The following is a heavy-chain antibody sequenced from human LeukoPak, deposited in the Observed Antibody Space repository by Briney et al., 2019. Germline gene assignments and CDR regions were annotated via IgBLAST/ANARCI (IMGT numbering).Heavy chain of an antibody. Sequence: SETLSLTCTVSGGSISNYYWSWIRQSAGKGLEWIGRIYTSGSTNYHPSLKSRVSMSVDTSKNQFSLRLRSVTAADTAVYYCARESGYYYDTSGYTFDYWGQGILVTVSS. CDR1: GGSISNYY. CDR3: ARESGYYYDTSGYTFDY. V-gene: IGHV4-4*07. J-gene: IGHJ4*02. D-gene: IGHD3-22*01. CDR2: IYTSGST.